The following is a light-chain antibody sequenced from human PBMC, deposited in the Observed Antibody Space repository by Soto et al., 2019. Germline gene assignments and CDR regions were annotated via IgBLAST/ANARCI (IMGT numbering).Light chain of an antibody. V-gene: IGKV1-27*01. CDR2: APC. Sequence: IQMTQSPSSLSASVGDRFTSTCRASQSISSYLNWNKQTQGKDHKLLIYAPCTLQSGVPSRFSGSGSGTEFTLTISSLKSEDFGVYYCQQYNNLFSIPFGHGGLLDVK. J-gene: IGKJ5*01. CDR1: QSISSY. CDR3: QQYNNLFSIP.